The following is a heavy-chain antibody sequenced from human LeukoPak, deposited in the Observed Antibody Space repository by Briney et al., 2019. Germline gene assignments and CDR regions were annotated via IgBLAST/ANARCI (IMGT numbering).Heavy chain of an antibody. CDR3: ARATQLENYYYYYMDV. V-gene: IGHV3-30*02. CDR2: IRYDGSNK. D-gene: IGHD6-13*01. CDR1: GFTFSSYG. Sequence: GGSLRLSCAASGFTFSSYGMHWVRQAPGKGLEWVAFIRYDGSNKYYADSVKGRFTISRDNAKNSLYLQMNSLRAEDTAVYYCARATQLENYYYYYMDVWGKGTTVTVSS. J-gene: IGHJ6*03.